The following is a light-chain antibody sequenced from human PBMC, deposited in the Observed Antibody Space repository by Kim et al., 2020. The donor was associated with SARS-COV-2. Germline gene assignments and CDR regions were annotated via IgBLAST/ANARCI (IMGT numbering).Light chain of an antibody. V-gene: IGKV3-20*01. CDR2: GAS. Sequence: EIVLTQSPGTLSSSPGETATFSCRASESVDGSKLAWYQQKPGQAPRLLIFGASSRATGIPDRFSGSGSGTDFTLTISRLEPEDFAVYYCQQFGGSHPITFGQGTRLEIK. CDR1: ESVDGSK. J-gene: IGKJ5*01. CDR3: QQFGGSHPIT.